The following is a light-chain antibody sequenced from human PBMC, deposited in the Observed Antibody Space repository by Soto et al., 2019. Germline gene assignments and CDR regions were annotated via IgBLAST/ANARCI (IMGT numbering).Light chain of an antibody. CDR1: SSDVGAYDF. V-gene: IGLV2-14*01. Sequence: QSALTQPASVSGSPRQSITISCTGTSSDVGAYDFVSWYQQHPGKAPKYLIYEVSNRPSGVSDRFSGSKSGTTASLTISGLQAEDEADYYCSSYTTTDPYVFGTGTKVTVL. CDR3: SSYTTTDPYV. J-gene: IGLJ1*01. CDR2: EVS.